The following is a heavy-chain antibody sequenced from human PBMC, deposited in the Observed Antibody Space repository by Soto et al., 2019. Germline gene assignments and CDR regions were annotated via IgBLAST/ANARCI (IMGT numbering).Heavy chain of an antibody. CDR1: GYTFTSYG. CDR2: ISAYNGNT. Sequence: ASVKVSCKASGYTFTSYGISCVRQAPGQGLEWMGWISAYNGNTNYAQNLQGRVTMTTDTSTSTAYMDLRSLRSDDTAVYYCARDLGQQLVDYWGQGTLVTVSS. D-gene: IGHD6-13*01. J-gene: IGHJ4*02. CDR3: ARDLGQQLVDY. V-gene: IGHV1-18*01.